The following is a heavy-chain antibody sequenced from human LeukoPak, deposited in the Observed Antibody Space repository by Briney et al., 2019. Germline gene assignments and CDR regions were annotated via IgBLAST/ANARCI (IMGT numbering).Heavy chain of an antibody. CDR3: ATAPPGYSSSWYGFVY. J-gene: IGHJ4*02. CDR1: GYTLTELS. CDR2: FDPEDGET. D-gene: IGHD6-13*01. Sequence: ASVKVSCKVSGYTLTELSMHWVRQAPGKGLEWMGGFDPEDGETIYAQKFQGRVTMTEDTSTDTAYMELSSLRSEDTAVYYCATAPPGYSSSWYGFVYWGQGTLVTVSS. V-gene: IGHV1-24*01.